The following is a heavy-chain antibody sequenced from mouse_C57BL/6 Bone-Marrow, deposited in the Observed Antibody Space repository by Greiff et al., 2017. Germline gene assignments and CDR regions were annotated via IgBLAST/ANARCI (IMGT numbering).Heavy chain of an antibody. CDR2: INYDGSST. V-gene: IGHV5-16*01. J-gene: IGHJ1*03. D-gene: IGHD1-1*01. CDR1: GFTFSDYY. CDR3: EREGTAVVDCYCDV. Sequence: EVKLEESEGGLVQPGSSMKLSCTASGFTFSDYYMAWVRQVPEKGLEWVANINYDGSSTYYLDSLKSRFIISRDNAKNILYLQRSSLKSEDTATYYGEREGTAVVDCYCDVWGTGTRVTAS.